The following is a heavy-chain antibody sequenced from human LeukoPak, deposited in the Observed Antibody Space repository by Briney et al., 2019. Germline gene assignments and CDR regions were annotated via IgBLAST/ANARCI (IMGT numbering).Heavy chain of an antibody. CDR3: ARPAGVVVYSDY. CDR1: GGSISSYF. V-gene: IGHV4-59*08. Sequence: RPSEALSLTCTVSGGSISSYFWSWLRQPPGKGLEWIGYVYYSGSTKYNPSLKSRVTISVDTSKNQFSLKLSSVTAADTAVYYCARPAGVVVYSDYWGQGTLVTVSS. J-gene: IGHJ4*02. CDR2: VYYSGST. D-gene: IGHD3-22*01.